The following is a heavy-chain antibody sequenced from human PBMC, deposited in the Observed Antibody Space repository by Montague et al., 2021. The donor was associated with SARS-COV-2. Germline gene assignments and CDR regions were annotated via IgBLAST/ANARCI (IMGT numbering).Heavy chain of an antibody. CDR1: GGSLDSGSYF. D-gene: IGHD3-16*01. J-gene: IGHJ2*01. CDR3: AREYRIELWQTNWYFGL. Sequence: SETLSLTCSVSGGSLDSGSYFWSWLRQPPGKGLEWIGYIYHSGNTKYNPSLKSRVSISVDTSKNQFSLRLSSVTAADTAVYYCAREYRIELWQTNWYFGLWGRGTLVTVSS. V-gene: IGHV4-61*01. CDR2: IYHSGNT.